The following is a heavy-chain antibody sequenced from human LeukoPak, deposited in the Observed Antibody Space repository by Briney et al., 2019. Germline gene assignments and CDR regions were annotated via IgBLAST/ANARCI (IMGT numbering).Heavy chain of an antibody. Sequence: SETLSLTCTVSGGSISSSSYYWGWIRQPPGKGLEWIGSIYYSGSTYYNPPLKSRVTISVDTSKNQFSLKLSSVTAADTAVYYCARGPQWEIAEYYFDYWGQGTLVTVSS. V-gene: IGHV4-39*01. CDR2: IYYSGST. J-gene: IGHJ4*02. CDR3: ARGPQWEIAEYYFDY. D-gene: IGHD1-26*01. CDR1: GGSISSSSYY.